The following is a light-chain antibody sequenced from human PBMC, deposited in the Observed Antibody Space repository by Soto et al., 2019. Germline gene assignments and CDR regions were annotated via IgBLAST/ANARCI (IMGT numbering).Light chain of an antibody. CDR3: QQYNNWPPT. V-gene: IGKV3-15*01. CDR2: GAS. CDR1: QSVRSN. Sequence: DILMTQSRGTRSVSPVEIATLSCMASQSVRSNLAWYQQKPGQAPRLLIYGASTRATGIPAGLSGSGSGTEFTLTISSLQSEDYAVYYCQQYNNWPPTFGQGTKVDIK. J-gene: IGKJ1*01.